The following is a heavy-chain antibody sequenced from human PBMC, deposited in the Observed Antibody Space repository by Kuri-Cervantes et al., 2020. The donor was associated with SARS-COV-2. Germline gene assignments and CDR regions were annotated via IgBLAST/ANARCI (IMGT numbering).Heavy chain of an antibody. CDR2: IYPGDSDT. D-gene: IGHD3-22*01. Sequence: KVSCKASGYTLTSYYMHWVRQMPGKGLEWMGIIYPGDSDTRYSPSFQGQVTISADKSISTAYLQWSSLKASDTAMYYCARPLYYYDSSGYPGSVVAFDIWGQGTMVTVSS. V-gene: IGHV5-51*01. CDR3: ARPLYYYDSSGYPGSVVAFDI. CDR1: GYTLTSYY. J-gene: IGHJ3*02.